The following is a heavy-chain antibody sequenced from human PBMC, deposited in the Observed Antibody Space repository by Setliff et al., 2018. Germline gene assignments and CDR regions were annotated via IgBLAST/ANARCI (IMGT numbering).Heavy chain of an antibody. CDR3: ARWGTAMVSFSDY. Sequence: ASVKVSCKASGYTFTSYYMHWVRQAPGQGFEWMGIINPSGGSTSYAQKFQGRVAMTRDTSTSTVYMELSSLRSEDTAVYYCARWGTAMVSFSDYWGQGTLVTVSS. CDR1: GYTFTSYY. J-gene: IGHJ4*02. CDR2: INPSGGST. V-gene: IGHV1-46*01. D-gene: IGHD5-18*01.